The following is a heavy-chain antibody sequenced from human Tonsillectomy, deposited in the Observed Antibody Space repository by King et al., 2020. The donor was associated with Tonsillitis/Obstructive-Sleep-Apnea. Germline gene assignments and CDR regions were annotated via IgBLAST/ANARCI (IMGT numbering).Heavy chain of an antibody. CDR3: ARAYTSSSAAYYFDY. CDR2: IDWDYDK. D-gene: IGHD6-13*01. CDR1: GFSLSTSGMC. J-gene: IGHJ4*02. Sequence: TLQESGPALVKPTQTLTLTCTFSGFSLSTSGMCVSWIRQPPGKALEWLARIDWDYDKYYSTSLKTRLTISKDTSKNQVVLTMTNMDPVDTATYYCARAYTSSSAAYYFDYWGQGTLVTVSS. V-gene: IGHV2-70*11.